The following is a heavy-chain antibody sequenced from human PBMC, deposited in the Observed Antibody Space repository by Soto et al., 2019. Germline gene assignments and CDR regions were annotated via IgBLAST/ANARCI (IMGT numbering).Heavy chain of an antibody. D-gene: IGHD3-9*01. CDR1: GGTFSSYA. CDR2: IIPIFGTA. CDR3: ARGDYDILTGPFDY. J-gene: IGHJ4*02. Sequence: SVEVSCKASGGTFSSYAISWVRRAPGQGLEWMGGIIPIFGTANYAQKFQGRVTITADESTSTAYMELSSLRSEDTAVYYCARGDYDILTGPFDYWGQGTLVTVSS. V-gene: IGHV1-69*13.